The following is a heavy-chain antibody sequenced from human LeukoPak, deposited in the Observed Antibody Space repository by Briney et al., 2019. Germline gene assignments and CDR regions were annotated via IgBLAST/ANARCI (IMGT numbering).Heavy chain of an antibody. J-gene: IGHJ4*02. Sequence: SETLSLTCTVSGGSISSSSYYWGWIRQPPGKGLEWIGSIYYSGSTYYNPSLKSRVTISVDTSKNQFSLKLSSVTAADTAVYYCARHGPWKYYYDSSGWTLDYWGQGTLVTASS. CDR3: ARHGPWKYYYDSSGWTLDY. D-gene: IGHD3-22*01. V-gene: IGHV4-39*01. CDR2: IYYSGST. CDR1: GGSISSSSYY.